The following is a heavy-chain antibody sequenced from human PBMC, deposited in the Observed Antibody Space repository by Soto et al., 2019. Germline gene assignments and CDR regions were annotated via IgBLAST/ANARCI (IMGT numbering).Heavy chain of an antibody. D-gene: IGHD1-1*01. CDR2: FDPEDGET. V-gene: IGHV1-24*01. CDR3: AAGGTRWLHAPFDY. CDR1: GHTLTELS. Sequence: QVQLVQSGAEVKKPGASVKVSCKVSGHTLTELSMHWVRLAPGKGLEWMGGFDPEDGETISAQKFQGRGTMTEDTSTDSTYLELSSLSSEDTAVYYCAAGGTRWLHAPFDYWGQEPWSPSPQ. J-gene: IGHJ4*01.